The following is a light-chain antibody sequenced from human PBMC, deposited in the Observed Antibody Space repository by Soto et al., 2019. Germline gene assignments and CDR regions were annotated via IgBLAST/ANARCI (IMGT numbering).Light chain of an antibody. CDR2: DAS. Sequence: DIQMTQSPSTLSASVGDRVTITCRPSQGISSWLAWYQQKPGKAPKLLIYDASSLESGVPSRFSGSGSGTEFTLTISSLPPDDFATYYCQQYNSYSWTFGQGTKVDIK. V-gene: IGKV1-5*01. CDR1: QGISSW. CDR3: QQYNSYSWT. J-gene: IGKJ1*01.